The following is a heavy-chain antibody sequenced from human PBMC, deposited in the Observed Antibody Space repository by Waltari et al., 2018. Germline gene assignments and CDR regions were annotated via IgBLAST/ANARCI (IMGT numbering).Heavy chain of an antibody. CDR3: ARVATKTYSSPVPGRPYYYGMDV. D-gene: IGHD6-19*01. CDR2: INSDGSST. V-gene: IGHV3-74*01. J-gene: IGHJ6*02. Sequence: EEQLVESGGGLAQPGESLRLSCAASGFTFRRYWMAWVRQAPGKGLVWVSRINSDGSSTTYADSVKGRFTISRDNAKNTLYVQMNRLRAEDTAVYYCARVATKTYSSPVPGRPYYYGMDVWGQGTTVTVSS. CDR1: GFTFRRYW.